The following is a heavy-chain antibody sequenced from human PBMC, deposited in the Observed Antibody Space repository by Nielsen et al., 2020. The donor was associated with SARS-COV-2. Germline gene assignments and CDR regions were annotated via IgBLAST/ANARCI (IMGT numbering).Heavy chain of an antibody. CDR3: AKDSGSLDY. Sequence: GGSLRLSCAASGFTFDDYAMHWVRQAPGKGLEWVSAISGSGGSTYYADSVKGRFTISRDNSKNTLYLQMNSLRAEDTAVYYCAKDSGSLDYWGQGTLVTVSS. V-gene: IGHV3-23*01. CDR2: ISGSGGST. CDR1: GFTFDDYA. J-gene: IGHJ4*02. D-gene: IGHD1-26*01.